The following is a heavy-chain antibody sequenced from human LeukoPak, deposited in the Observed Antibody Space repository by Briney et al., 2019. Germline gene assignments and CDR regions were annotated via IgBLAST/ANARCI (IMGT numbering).Heavy chain of an antibody. Sequence: GGSLRLSCAASGFTFSSCGMHWVRQAPGKGLEWVAVISYDGSNKYYADSVKGRFTISRDNSKNTLYLQMNSLRAEDTAVYYCAGGSVLGYCSGGSCPTGNWFDPWGQGTLVTVSS. CDR3: AGGSVLGYCSGGSCPTGNWFDP. J-gene: IGHJ5*02. CDR2: ISYDGSNK. CDR1: GFTFSSCG. V-gene: IGHV3-30*03. D-gene: IGHD2-15*01.